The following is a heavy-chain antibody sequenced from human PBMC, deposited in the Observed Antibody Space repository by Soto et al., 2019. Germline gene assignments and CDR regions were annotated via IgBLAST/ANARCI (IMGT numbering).Heavy chain of an antibody. D-gene: IGHD2-15*01. J-gene: IGHJ5*02. CDR2: ISAYNGNT. Sequence: GASVKVSCKASGYTFTSYGISWVRQAPGQGLEWMGWISAYNGNTNYAQRLQGRVTLTTDTSTNTAYMELRSLRSDDMALYYCAREDGYCSGGTCHSGGWLEPWGQGTLVTVSS. CDR1: GYTFTSYG. CDR3: AREDGYCSGGTCHSGGWLEP. V-gene: IGHV1-18*03.